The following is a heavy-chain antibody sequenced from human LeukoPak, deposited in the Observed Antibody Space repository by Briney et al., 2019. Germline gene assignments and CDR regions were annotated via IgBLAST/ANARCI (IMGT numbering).Heavy chain of an antibody. J-gene: IGHJ4*02. Sequence: GGSLRLSCAASGFTFSSYWMGWVRQAPGKGLEWVANIKQDGSEKFYVDSVKGRFTISRDNAKNSLYLQMNSLRAEDTAVYYCARVGRSGWTVDYWGQGTLVTVSS. CDR1: GFTFSSYW. CDR2: IKQDGSEK. V-gene: IGHV3-7*01. CDR3: ARVGRSGWTVDY. D-gene: IGHD6-19*01.